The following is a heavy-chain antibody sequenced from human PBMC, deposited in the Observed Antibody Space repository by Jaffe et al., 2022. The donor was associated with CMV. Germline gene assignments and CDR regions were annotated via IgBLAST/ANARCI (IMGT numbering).Heavy chain of an antibody. J-gene: IGHJ6*03. D-gene: IGHD6-19*01. CDR3: ARIRENSGYFYMDV. Sequence: QVTLRESGPALVKPTQTLTLTCTFSGFSLSTSGMCVSWVRQPPGKALEWLARIDWDDDKYYSTSLRTRLTISKDTSKNQVVLTMTNMDPVDTATYYCARIRENSGYFYMDVWGKGTTVTVSS. CDR2: IDWDDDK. CDR1: GFSLSTSGMC. V-gene: IGHV2-70*15.